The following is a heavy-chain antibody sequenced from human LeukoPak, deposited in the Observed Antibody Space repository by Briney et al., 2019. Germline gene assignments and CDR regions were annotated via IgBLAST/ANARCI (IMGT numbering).Heavy chain of an antibody. CDR2: INQDGSEK. CDR1: GLTFSTYW. Sequence: GGSLRLSCAVSGLTFSTYWMSWVRQAPGKGPEWVAHINQDGSEKNYIGSLKGRFTISRDNAKNSLYLKMNSLRAGDTAVYYCVRDGYGVPRCYESGGQGTPVTVSS. J-gene: IGHJ4*02. CDR3: VRDGYGVPRCYES. V-gene: IGHV3-7*01. D-gene: IGHD2-8*01.